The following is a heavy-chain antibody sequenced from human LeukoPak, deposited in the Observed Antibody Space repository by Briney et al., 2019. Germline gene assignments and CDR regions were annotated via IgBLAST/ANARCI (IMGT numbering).Heavy chain of an antibody. V-gene: IGHV1-8*02. CDR3: ARSLRGVIITSDY. J-gene: IGHJ4*02. D-gene: IGHD3-10*01. CDR1: GYTFTGYY. Sequence: GASVKVSCKASGYTFTGYYMHWVRQAPGQGLEWMGWINPNSGNTGYAQKFQGRVTMTRNTSISTAYMELSSLRSEDTAVYYCARSLRGVIITSDYWGQGTLVTVSS. CDR2: INPNSGNT.